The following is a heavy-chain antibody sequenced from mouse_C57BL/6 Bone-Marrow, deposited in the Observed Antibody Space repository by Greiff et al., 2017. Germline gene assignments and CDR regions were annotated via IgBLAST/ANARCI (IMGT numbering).Heavy chain of an antibody. D-gene: IGHD1-1*01. Sequence: EVQLQQSGPVLVKPGASVKMSCKASGYTFTDYYMNWVKQSHGKSLEWIGVINPYNGGTSYNQKIKGKATLTVDKSSSTAYMELNSLTSEDSAVYYCARFPYYGSSSYWYFDVWGTGTTVTVSS. CDR2: INPYNGGT. CDR1: GYTFTDYY. CDR3: ARFPYYGSSSYWYFDV. V-gene: IGHV1-19*01. J-gene: IGHJ1*03.